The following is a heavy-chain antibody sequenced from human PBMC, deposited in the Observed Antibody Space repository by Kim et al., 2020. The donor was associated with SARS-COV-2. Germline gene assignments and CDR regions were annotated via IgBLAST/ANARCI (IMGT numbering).Heavy chain of an antibody. J-gene: IGHJ6*02. CDR2: IYDSGST. CDR3: ARGRLPSKYSGFDV. CDR1: GGSISSYY. D-gene: IGHD2-15*01. V-gene: IGHV4-59*13. Sequence: SETLSLTCIVSGGSISSYYWSWIRQPPGKGLEWIGYIYDSGSTNYNPSLRSRVTISVDTSKNQFSLKLNSVTAADTAIYYCARGRLPSKYSGFDVWGQGTTVTVSS.